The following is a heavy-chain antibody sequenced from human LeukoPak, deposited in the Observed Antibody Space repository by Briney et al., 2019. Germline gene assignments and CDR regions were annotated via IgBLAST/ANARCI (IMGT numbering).Heavy chain of an antibody. V-gene: IGHV3-33*07. Sequence: GGSLRLSCVTSGFTFSRHGMYWFRQAPGKGLEWVGGIWYDGSKKYYGDSVKGRFTISRDDSKNTLYLQMNSLTVGDTAMYYCARDLSYGSGESGGQGTLVTVSS. CDR1: GFTFSRHG. CDR2: IWYDGSKK. CDR3: ARDLSYGSGES. J-gene: IGHJ4*02. D-gene: IGHD3-10*01.